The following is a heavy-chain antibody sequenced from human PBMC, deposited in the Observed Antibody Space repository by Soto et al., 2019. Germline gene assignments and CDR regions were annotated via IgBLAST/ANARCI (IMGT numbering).Heavy chain of an antibody. Sequence: PSETLSLTCSVSGGSISNYDLSWIRQPPGKGLEWIGYISYTGSTNYSPSLKSRVTMLLATSKKQFSLKLSSVTAADTAVYYCARVAADAYWSGYDDYWGQGTLVTVSS. CDR3: ARVAADAYWSGYDDY. J-gene: IGHJ4*02. D-gene: IGHD3-3*01. CDR1: GGSISNYD. CDR2: ISYTGST. V-gene: IGHV4-59*01.